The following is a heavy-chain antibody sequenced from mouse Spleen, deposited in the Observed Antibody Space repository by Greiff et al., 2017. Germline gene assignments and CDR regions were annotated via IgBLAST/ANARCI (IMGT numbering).Heavy chain of an antibody. CDR3: ARYNYYGSSYGRYFDV. CDR1: GFTFTDYY. J-gene: IGHJ1*03. D-gene: IGHD1-1*01. V-gene: IGHV7-3*01. Sequence: EVQVVESGGGLVQPGVSLILSCAASGFTFTDYYMSWVRQPPGKALEWLGFIRNKANGYTTEYSASVKGQFTISRDNSQSILYLQMNALRTEDSATYYCARYNYYGSSYGRYFDVWGTGTTVTVSS. CDR2: IRNKANGYTT.